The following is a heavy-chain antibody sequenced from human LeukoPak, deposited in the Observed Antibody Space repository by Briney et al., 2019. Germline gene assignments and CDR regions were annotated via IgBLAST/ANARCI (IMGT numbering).Heavy chain of an antibody. D-gene: IGHD3-10*01. Sequence: PGGSLRLSCAASGFTFSDYYMSWIRQAPGKGLEWVSYISSSGSTIYYADSVKGRFTISRDNAKNSLYLQMNSLRAEDTAVYYCARDYPDVYGSGSSEEYYFDYWGQGTLVTVSS. CDR3: ARDYPDVYGSGSSEEYYFDY. CDR2: ISSSGSTI. V-gene: IGHV3-11*01. J-gene: IGHJ4*02. CDR1: GFTFSDYY.